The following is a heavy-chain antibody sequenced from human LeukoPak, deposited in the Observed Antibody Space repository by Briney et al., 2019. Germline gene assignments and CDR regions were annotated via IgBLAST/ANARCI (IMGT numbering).Heavy chain of an antibody. J-gene: IGHJ4*02. D-gene: IGHD3-3*01. Sequence: SQTLSLTCAVSGGSISSGGYSWSWIRQPPGKGLEWIGEINHSGSTNYNPSLKSRVTISVDTSKNQFSLKLSSVTAADTAVYYCARVRERNYDFWSGHFDYWGQGTLVTVSS. CDR1: GGSISSGGYS. CDR2: INHSGST. V-gene: IGHV4-30-2*01. CDR3: ARVRERNYDFWSGHFDY.